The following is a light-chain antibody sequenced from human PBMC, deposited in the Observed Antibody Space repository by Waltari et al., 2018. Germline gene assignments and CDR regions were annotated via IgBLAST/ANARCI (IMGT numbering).Light chain of an antibody. CDR2: KAS. V-gene: IGKV1-5*03. CDR3: QQYSSSSRT. Sequence: DIHMTQSPSTLSASVGDRVTITCRASQSVTNWLAWYQHKPGKAPKVLSYKASSLESGVPSRFSGRGYGTEFTLTINSLQPDDVATYYCQQYSSSSRTFGQGTKVEVK. CDR1: QSVTNW. J-gene: IGKJ1*01.